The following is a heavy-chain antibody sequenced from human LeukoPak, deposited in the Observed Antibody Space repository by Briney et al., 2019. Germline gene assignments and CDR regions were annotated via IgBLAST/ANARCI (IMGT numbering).Heavy chain of an antibody. Sequence: SETLSLTCAVSAGSIRSNDYYWAWIRQPPGKGLEWIGSIYYTGTTYYIPSLESRVTMSVDTSKNQFSLELNSVTAADSAIYYCARHQSVLRGLNFLDSWGQGTLVTVSS. CDR2: IYYTGTT. D-gene: IGHD3-10*01. CDR1: AGSIRSNDYY. J-gene: IGHJ4*02. V-gene: IGHV4-39*01. CDR3: ARHQSVLRGLNFLDS.